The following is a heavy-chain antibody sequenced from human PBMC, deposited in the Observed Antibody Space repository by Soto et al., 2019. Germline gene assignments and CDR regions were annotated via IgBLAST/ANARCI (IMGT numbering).Heavy chain of an antibody. CDR1: GFTFNSYY. Sequence: EVQLVESGGGLVQPGGSLRLSCAASGFTFNSYYMSWVRQAPGEGVEWVANIKPDGSEKYYVDSVEGRFTISRDNARNSLYLQMNSLRAEDTAVYYCVRDWRDGYDHSFNHWGQGTPVTVSS. CDR2: IKPDGSEK. V-gene: IGHV3-7*03. CDR3: VRDWRDGYDHSFNH. J-gene: IGHJ4*02. D-gene: IGHD5-12*01.